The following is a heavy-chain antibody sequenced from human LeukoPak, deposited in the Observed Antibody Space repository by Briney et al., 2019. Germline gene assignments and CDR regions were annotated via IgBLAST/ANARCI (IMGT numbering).Heavy chain of an antibody. J-gene: IGHJ6*03. Sequence: SETLSLTCTVSGGSISSYYWSWIRQPPGKGLERIGYIYTSGSTNYNPSLKSRVTISVDTSKNQFSLKLSSVTAADTAVYYCARSVYGGYCYYYMDVWGKGSTVTVSS. CDR1: GGSISSYY. CDR2: IYTSGST. D-gene: IGHD4-23*01. CDR3: ARSVYGGYCYYYMDV. V-gene: IGHV4-4*09.